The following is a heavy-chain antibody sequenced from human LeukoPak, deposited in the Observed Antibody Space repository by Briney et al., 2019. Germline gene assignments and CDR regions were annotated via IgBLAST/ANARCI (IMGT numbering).Heavy chain of an antibody. CDR3: AKDRTQSYYYDSSGYRYGDY. CDR2: ISGSGGST. D-gene: IGHD3-22*01. V-gene: IGHV3-23*01. CDR1: GFSFSSYN. Sequence: GGSLRLSCAASGFSFSSYNMNWVRQAPGRGLEWVSSISGSGGSTYYADSVKGRFTISRDNSKNTLYLQMNSLRAEDTAVYYCAKDRTQSYYYDSSGYRYGDYWGQGTLVTVSS. J-gene: IGHJ4*02.